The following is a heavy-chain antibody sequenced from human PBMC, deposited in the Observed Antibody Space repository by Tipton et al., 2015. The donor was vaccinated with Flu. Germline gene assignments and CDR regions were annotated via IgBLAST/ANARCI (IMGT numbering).Heavy chain of an antibody. V-gene: IGHV1-46*01. D-gene: IGHD2-2*01. CDR2: INPSGGST. CDR3: ATAPPWEAVEPAARGWFAP. CDR1: EYTFTRYY. Sequence: QLVQSGAEVKKPGASVRVSYKASEYTFTRYYIHWVRQAPGQGLEWMGIINPSGGSTIYAQKFQGRVTMSRDTSTSTVYMELSSLRSEDTAVYSCATAPPWEAVEPAARGWFAPWGQGTLVTVPS. J-gene: IGHJ5*02.